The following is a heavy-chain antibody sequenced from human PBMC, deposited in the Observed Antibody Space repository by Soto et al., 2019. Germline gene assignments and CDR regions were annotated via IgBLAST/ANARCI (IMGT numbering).Heavy chain of an antibody. CDR2: IYYSGST. Sequence: PSETLSLTCTVSGASISSGGYYWSWIRQHAGKGLEWIGYIYYSGSTYYNPSLKSRVTISVDTSKNQFSLKLSSVTAADTTALYCAGVGFCYCPPRWYYYYMDVWGQGTTVTVSS. D-gene: IGHD2-21*02. J-gene: IGHJ6*02. CDR3: AGVGFCYCPPRWYYYYMDV. CDR1: GASISSGGYY. V-gene: IGHV4-31*03.